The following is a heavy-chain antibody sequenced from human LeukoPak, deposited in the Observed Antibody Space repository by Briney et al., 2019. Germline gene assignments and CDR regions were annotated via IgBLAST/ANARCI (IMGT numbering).Heavy chain of an antibody. CDR3: AREHTSGTYYIDY. D-gene: IGHD1-26*01. CDR1: GFTFSDYY. CDR2: ISNSGSTI. Sequence: GGSLRLSCTASGFTFSDYYMTWIRQAPGKGLEWVSYISNSGSTIYYADSVKGRFTISRDNGKNSLYLQMNSLRAEDTAVYYCAREHTSGTYYIDYWGQGTLVTVSS. J-gene: IGHJ4*02. V-gene: IGHV3-11*01.